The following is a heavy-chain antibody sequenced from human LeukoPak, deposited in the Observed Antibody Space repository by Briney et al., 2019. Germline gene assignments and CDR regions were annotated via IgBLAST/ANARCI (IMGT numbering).Heavy chain of an antibody. Sequence: SETLSLICAVSGGSISSFYWSWIRQPPGKGLEWIAYMSYSGSTNYNPSLKSRVTISLDTSKNQFSLKLTSVTAADTAVYYCARDSGYYDSSGYYALNYFDYWGQGALVTVSS. CDR2: MSYSGST. D-gene: IGHD3-22*01. V-gene: IGHV4-59*01. CDR1: GGSISSFY. CDR3: ARDSGYYDSSGYYALNYFDY. J-gene: IGHJ4*02.